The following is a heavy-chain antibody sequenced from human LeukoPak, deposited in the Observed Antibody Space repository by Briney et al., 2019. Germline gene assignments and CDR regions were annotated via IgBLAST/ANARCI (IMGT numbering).Heavy chain of an antibody. V-gene: IGHV3-21*01. CDR3: AKDPGDGYNLIYGVDY. CDR2: ISSSSSYI. CDR1: GFTFSSYS. Sequence: GGSLRLSCAASGFTFSSYSMNWVRQAPGKGLEWVSSISSSSSYIYYADSVKGRFTVSRDNAKNSLYLQMNSLRAEDTAVYYCAKDPGDGYNLIYGVDYWGQGTLVTVSS. J-gene: IGHJ4*02. D-gene: IGHD5-24*01.